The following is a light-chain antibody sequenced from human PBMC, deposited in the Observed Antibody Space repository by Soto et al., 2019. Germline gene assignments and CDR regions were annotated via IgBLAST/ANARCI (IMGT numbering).Light chain of an antibody. J-gene: IGLJ1*01. Sequence: QSVLAQPASVSGSFGQSITISCSGPNTDLGVYGYVSWYQHHPGKAPKLLIYDVNNRPSGISDRFSGSKSGDTASLTISGLQAEDEADYFCFSNISDFVYGFGTRTKVTVL. CDR1: NTDLGVYGY. CDR2: DVN. CDR3: FSNISDFVYG. V-gene: IGLV2-14*01.